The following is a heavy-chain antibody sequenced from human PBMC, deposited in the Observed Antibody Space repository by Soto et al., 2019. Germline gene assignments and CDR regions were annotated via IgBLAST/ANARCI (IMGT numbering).Heavy chain of an antibody. D-gene: IGHD6-19*01. Sequence: PSETLPLTCTVSGGSISSYYWSWIRQPPGKGLEWIGYIYYSGSTNYNPSLKSRVTISVDTSKNQFSLKLSSVTAADTAVYYCARAGYSSGWAYSFNYYYYYGMDVWGQGTTVTVSS. CDR1: GGSISSYY. V-gene: IGHV4-59*01. CDR3: ARAGYSSGWAYSFNYYYYYGMDV. CDR2: IYYSGST. J-gene: IGHJ6*02.